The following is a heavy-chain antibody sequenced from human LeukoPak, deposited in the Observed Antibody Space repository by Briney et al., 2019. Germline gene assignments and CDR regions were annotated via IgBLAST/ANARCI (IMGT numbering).Heavy chain of an antibody. CDR3: ARDRPPGYCSSTSCYEFDY. CDR2: INWNGGST. V-gene: IGHV3-20*04. D-gene: IGHD2-2*01. Sequence: EGSLRLSCAASGFTFDDYGMSWVRQAPGKGLEWVSGINWNGGSTGYADSVKGRFTISRDNAKNSLYLQMNSLRAEDTALYYCARDRPPGYCSSTSCYEFDYWGQGTLVTVSS. J-gene: IGHJ4*02. CDR1: GFTFDDYG.